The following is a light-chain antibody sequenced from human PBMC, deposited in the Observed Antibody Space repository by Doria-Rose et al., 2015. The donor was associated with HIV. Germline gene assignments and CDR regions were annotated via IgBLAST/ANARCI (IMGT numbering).Light chain of an antibody. CDR2: DGS. CDR3: HQYGTSWT. V-gene: IGKV3-20*01. Sequence: TQSPGTLSLSPGERATLSCRASQSFSSTYLAWYQQKPGQAPSLLIYDGSTRATGIPDRFSASGSVTDFTLIINRLEPEDFALYYCHQYGTSWTFGQGTKVEI. CDR1: QSFSSTY. J-gene: IGKJ1*01.